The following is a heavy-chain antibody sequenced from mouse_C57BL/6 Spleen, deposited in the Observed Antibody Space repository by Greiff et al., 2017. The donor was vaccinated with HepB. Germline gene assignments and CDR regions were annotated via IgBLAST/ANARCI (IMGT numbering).Heavy chain of an antibody. CDR3: ARHPPWTVVGGGAMDY. J-gene: IGHJ4*01. CDR1: GFTFSSYG. Sequence: EVQLVESGGDLVKPGGSLKLSCAASGFTFSSYGMSWVRQTPDKRLEWVATISSGGSYTYYPDSVKGRFTISRDNAKNTLYLQMSSLKSEDTAMYYCARHPPWTVVGGGAMDYWGQGTSVTVSS. D-gene: IGHD1-1*01. CDR2: ISSGGSYT. V-gene: IGHV5-6*01.